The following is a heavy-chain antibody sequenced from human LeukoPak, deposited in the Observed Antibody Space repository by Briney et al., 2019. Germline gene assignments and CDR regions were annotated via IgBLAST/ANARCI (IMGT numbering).Heavy chain of an antibody. CDR2: IYYSGST. Sequence: SETLSLTCTVSGGSISSSSYYWGWIRQPPGKGLEWIGSIYYSGSTYYNPSLKSRVTISVDTSKNQFSLKLSSVTAADTAVYYCARLPGDDDAFDIWGQGTMVTASS. V-gene: IGHV4-39*01. D-gene: IGHD2-21*01. CDR3: ARLPGDDDAFDI. J-gene: IGHJ3*02. CDR1: GGSISSSSYY.